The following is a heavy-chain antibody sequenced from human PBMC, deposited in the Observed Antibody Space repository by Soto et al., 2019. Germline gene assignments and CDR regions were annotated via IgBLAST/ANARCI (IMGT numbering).Heavy chain of an antibody. CDR1: GFTFGNYA. J-gene: IGHJ6*02. V-gene: IGHV3-49*03. CDR3: TKYTYTSRYAYYGMDV. D-gene: IGHD6-13*01. Sequence: GGSLRLSCTASGFTFGNYAMSWSRQAPGKGLEWVGVVRSKAYGGTTDYAASVKGRFTISRDDSKSIAYLQMNSLKSEDTGVYYCTKYTYTSRYAYYGMDVWGHGTTVTVSS. CDR2: VRSKAYGGTT.